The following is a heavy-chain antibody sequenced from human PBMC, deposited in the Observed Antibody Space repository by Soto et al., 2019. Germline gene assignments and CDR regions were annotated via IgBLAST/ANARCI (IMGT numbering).Heavy chain of an antibody. J-gene: IGHJ4*02. CDR2: IYSGGST. D-gene: IGHD1-20*01. CDR1: GFTVSSNY. CDR3: ARDHHNWNDWGVDY. V-gene: IGHV3-53*01. Sequence: GGSLRLSCAASGFTVSSNYMSWVRQAPGKGLEWVSVIYSGGSTYYADSVKGRFTISRDNSKNTLYLQMNSLRAEDTAVYYCARDHHNWNDWGVDYWGQGTLVTVSS.